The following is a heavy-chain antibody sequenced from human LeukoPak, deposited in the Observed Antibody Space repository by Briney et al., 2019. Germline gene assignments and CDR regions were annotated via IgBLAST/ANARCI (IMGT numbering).Heavy chain of an antibody. D-gene: IGHD6-19*01. V-gene: IGHV4-34*01. CDR3: ARGWVGAVAGDYFDF. CDR1: GGSFSGYY. J-gene: IGHJ4*02. CDR2: INHRRST. Sequence: SETLSLTCAVYGGSFSGYYWTWIRQPPGKGLEWIGEINHRRSTKYSPSLKSRVTISVDTSKNQFSLKLSSVTAADTAVYFCARGWVGAVAGDYFDFWGQGTLVTVSS.